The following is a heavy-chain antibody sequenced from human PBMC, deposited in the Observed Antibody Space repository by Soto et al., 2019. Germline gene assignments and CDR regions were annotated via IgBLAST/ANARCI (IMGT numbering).Heavy chain of an antibody. V-gene: IGHV3-30-3*01. J-gene: IGHJ3*02. CDR2: ITYDGSNQ. Sequence: QVQLVESGGGVMQPGRSLRLSCAGSGFSFRRFAIHWVRQAPGQGLEWVAGITYDGSNQYYADSVKGRFTVARDNSKSTGYLQMNSLRSEDTAVYYCARLFGGYNENHDDEFDIWGRGTMVPVSS. CDR1: GFSFRRFA. D-gene: IGHD3-10*02. CDR3: ARLFGGYNENHDDEFDI.